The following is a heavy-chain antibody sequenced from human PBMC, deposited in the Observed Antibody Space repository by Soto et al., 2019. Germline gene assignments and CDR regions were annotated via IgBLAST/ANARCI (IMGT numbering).Heavy chain of an antibody. J-gene: IGHJ4*02. D-gene: IGHD3-9*01. Sequence: GGSLRLSCASSGFSFIGYTMNWVRQAQGKGLEWISGINGGGGTTYYADSVKGRFTISRDDSKNILYLQMNSPRAEDTAIYYCAKDRHPDGIWTFDYWGRGTLVTVSS. CDR3: AKDRHPDGIWTFDY. CDR2: INGGGGTT. CDR1: GFSFIGYT. V-gene: IGHV3-23*01.